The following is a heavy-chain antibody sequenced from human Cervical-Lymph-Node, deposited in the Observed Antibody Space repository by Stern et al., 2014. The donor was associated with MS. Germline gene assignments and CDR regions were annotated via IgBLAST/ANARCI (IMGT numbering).Heavy chain of an antibody. D-gene: IGHD2-8*01. V-gene: IGHV4-59*01. CDR2: VHYSRST. J-gene: IGHJ4*02. CDR1: GGSITSYY. Sequence: VQLQESGPGLVKPSESLSLTCTVSGGSITSYYCSWIRKSPGKGLEWIGYVHYSRSTAYNPSLKSRVTISVDSSKNQFSLRLSSATAADTAVYYCARGRMYHFDSWGQGTLVTVSS. CDR3: ARGRMYHFDS.